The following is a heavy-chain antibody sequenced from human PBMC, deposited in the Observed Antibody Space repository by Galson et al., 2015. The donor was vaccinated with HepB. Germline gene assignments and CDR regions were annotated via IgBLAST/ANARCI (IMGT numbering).Heavy chain of an antibody. CDR2: ISAYNGHT. CDR1: GYTFSNYG. V-gene: IGHV1-18*04. CDR3: ARIASGWTHNDY. J-gene: IGHJ4*02. D-gene: IGHD6-19*01. Sequence: SVKVSCKASGYTFSNYGITWVRQAPGQGLEWMGWISAYNGHTNYAQKLQGRVTMTTDTSTTTAYMDLRSLGSDDTAVYYCARIASGWTHNDYWGQGTLVTVSS.